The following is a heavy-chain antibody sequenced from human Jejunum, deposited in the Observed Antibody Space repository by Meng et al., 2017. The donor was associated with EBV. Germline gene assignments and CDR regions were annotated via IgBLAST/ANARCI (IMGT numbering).Heavy chain of an antibody. V-gene: IGHV7-4-1*02. Sequence: QVQLVPSGFGLKKPGASVKVSCKASGYTFTSSGINWVRQAPGQGLEWMGWINTNTGYPTYAQDFTGRFVFSLDTSVSTAYLQITSLSTEDNAVYYCARVRPGGGWFDPWGQGTLVTVSS. D-gene: IGHD2-8*02. CDR2: INTNTGYP. CDR3: ARVRPGGGWFDP. J-gene: IGHJ5*02. CDR1: GYTFTSSG.